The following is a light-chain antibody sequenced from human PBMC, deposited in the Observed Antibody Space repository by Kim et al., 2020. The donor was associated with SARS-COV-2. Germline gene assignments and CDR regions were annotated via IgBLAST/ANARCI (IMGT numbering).Light chain of an antibody. CDR3: QQYNNWPYT. Sequence: SVSPGERAPLSCRASQSVSSNLAWYQQKFGQAPRLLIYVASTRATGIPARFSGSGSGTDFTLTISSLQSEDFAVYYCQQYNNWPYTFGQGTKLEI. CDR1: QSVSSN. V-gene: IGKV3-15*01. J-gene: IGKJ2*01. CDR2: VAS.